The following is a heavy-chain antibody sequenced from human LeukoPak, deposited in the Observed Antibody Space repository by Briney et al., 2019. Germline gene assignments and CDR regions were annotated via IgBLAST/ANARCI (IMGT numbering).Heavy chain of an antibody. D-gene: IGHD1-26*01. Sequence: PGGSLRLSCAVSGFTVSGNYMSWIRQAPGKGLEWVSLIYSDDTTLYADSVKGRFTISRDNAKNSLYLQMNSLRAEDTAVYYCARDSVYGSSDYFDYWGQGTLVTVSS. CDR1: GFTVSGNY. CDR2: IYSDDTT. V-gene: IGHV3-53*01. J-gene: IGHJ4*02. CDR3: ARDSVYGSSDYFDY.